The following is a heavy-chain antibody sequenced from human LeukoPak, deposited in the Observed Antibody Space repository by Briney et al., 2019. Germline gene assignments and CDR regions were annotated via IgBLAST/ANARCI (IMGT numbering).Heavy chain of an antibody. CDR2: INPNSGGT. CDR1: GYTFTGYY. V-gene: IGHV1-2*02. Sequence: ASVKVSCKASGYTFTGYYMHWVRQAPGQGLERMGWINPNSGGTNYAQKFQGRVTMTRDTSISTAYMELSRLRSDDTAVYYCARDLSLYYGSGSYYKSFGENSFDYWGQGTLVTVSS. CDR3: ARDLSLYYGSGSYYKSFGENSFDY. J-gene: IGHJ4*02. D-gene: IGHD3-10*01.